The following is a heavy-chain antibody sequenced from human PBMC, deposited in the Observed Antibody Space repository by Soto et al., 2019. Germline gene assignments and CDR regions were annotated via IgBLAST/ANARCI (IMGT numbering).Heavy chain of an antibody. CDR1: GFTFSSYS. D-gene: IGHD6-13*01. CDR2: ISSSSSYI. J-gene: IGHJ4*02. V-gene: IGHV3-21*01. Sequence: EVQLVESGGGLVKPGGSLRLSCAASGFTFSSYSMNWVRQAPGKGLEWVSSISSSSSYIYYAASVKGRFTISRDNAKTSLYRQLNSLRAEDTAVYCCARGVSSSWGFDSGGQGTLVTVSS. CDR3: ARGVSSSWGFDS.